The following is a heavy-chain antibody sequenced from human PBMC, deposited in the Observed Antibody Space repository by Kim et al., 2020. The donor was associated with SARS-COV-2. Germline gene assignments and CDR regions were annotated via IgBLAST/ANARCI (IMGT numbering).Heavy chain of an antibody. CDR3: ARDQGDGYNYGSGLDY. Sequence: KFQGRVTITPDESTSTAYMELSSLRSEHTAVYYCARDQGDGYNYGSGLDYWGQGTLVTVSS. D-gene: IGHD5-12*01. J-gene: IGHJ4*02. V-gene: IGHV1-69*01.